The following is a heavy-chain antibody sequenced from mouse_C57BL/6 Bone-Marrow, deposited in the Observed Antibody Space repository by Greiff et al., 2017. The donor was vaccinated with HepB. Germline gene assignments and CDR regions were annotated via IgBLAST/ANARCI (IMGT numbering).Heavy chain of an antibody. CDR1: GFNIKDDY. D-gene: IGHD2-4*01. CDR2: IDPENGDT. J-gene: IGHJ2*01. V-gene: IGHV14-4*01. Sequence: VQLKQSGAELVRPGASVQLSCTASGFNIKDDYMHWVKQRPEQGLEWIGWIDPENGDTEYASKFQGKATITADTSSNTAYLQLSSLTSEDTAVYYCTLITTKGYYFDYWGQGTTLTVSS. CDR3: TLITTKGYYFDY.